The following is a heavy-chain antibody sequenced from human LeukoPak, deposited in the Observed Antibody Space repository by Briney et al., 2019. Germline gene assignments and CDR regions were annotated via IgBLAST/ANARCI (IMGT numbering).Heavy chain of an antibody. Sequence: ASVKVSCKASGYTFTSYGISWVRQAPGQGLEWMGWISAYNGNTNYAQKLQGRVTITADESTSTAYMELSSLRSEDTAVYYCARDRKRQSGITIFGVVIPPFDPWGQGTLVTVSS. CDR3: ARDRKRQSGITIFGVVIPPFDP. J-gene: IGHJ5*02. V-gene: IGHV1-18*01. CDR2: ISAYNGNT. CDR1: GYTFTSYG. D-gene: IGHD3-3*01.